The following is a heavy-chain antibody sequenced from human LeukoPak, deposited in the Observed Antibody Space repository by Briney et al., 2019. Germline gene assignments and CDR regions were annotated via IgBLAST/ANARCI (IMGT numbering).Heavy chain of an antibody. CDR2: INAGNGNT. J-gene: IGHJ4*02. Sequence: GASVKVSCKASGYTFTSYAMHWVRQAPGQRLEWMGWINAGNGNTKYSQEFQGRITITRNTPLSTVYMEVNSLRSEDTAVYYCARTPPGGDVDHWGEGTLVTVSS. V-gene: IGHV1-3*03. CDR1: GYTFTSYA. CDR3: ARTPPGGDVDH. D-gene: IGHD3-16*01.